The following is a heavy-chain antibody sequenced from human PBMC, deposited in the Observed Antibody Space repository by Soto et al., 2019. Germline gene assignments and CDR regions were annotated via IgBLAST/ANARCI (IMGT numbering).Heavy chain of an antibody. CDR2: FHESGTT. D-gene: IGHD1-7*01. CDR3: INSQELSRADS. Sequence: SETLSLIRDVSSSSGAAGQYWGWIRQPPGKGLEWPGCFHESGTTYYRPSLKGRLAISVDLSTGQVSLSMTSVTAAGQARNYCINSQELSRADSWGRGIVVTVSS. J-gene: IGHJ5*01. CDR1: SSSGAAGQY. V-gene: IGHV4-38-2*01.